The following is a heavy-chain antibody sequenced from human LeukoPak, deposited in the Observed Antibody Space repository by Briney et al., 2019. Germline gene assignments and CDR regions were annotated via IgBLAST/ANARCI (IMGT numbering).Heavy chain of an antibody. CDR1: GYTFTSYG. D-gene: IGHD3-22*01. CDR3: AREAPRYYDSRGYYYRRDYFDY. CDR2: ISVYNGNT. V-gene: IGHV1-18*01. Sequence: GASVKASCKASGYTFTSYGISWVRQAPGQGLEWMGWISVYNGNTKYAQKLQGRVTMTTDTSTSTAYMELRSLRSDDTAVYYCAREAPRYYDSRGYYYRRDYFDYWGQGTLVTVSS. J-gene: IGHJ4*02.